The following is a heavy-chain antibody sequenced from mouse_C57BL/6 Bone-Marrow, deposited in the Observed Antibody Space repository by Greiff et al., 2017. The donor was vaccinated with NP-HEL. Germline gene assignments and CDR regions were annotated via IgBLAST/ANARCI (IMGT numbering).Heavy chain of an antibody. CDR1: GFTFSDYG. CDR2: ISSGSSTI. CDR3: ARKFITTPLGYFDY. Sequence: EVQLVESGGGLVKPGGSLKLSCAASGFTFSDYGMHWVRQAPEKGLEWVAYISSGSSTIYYADTVKGRFTISRDNAKNTLFLQMTSLRSEDTAMYYCARKFITTPLGYFDYWGQGTTLTVSS. J-gene: IGHJ2*01. V-gene: IGHV5-17*01. D-gene: IGHD1-1*01.